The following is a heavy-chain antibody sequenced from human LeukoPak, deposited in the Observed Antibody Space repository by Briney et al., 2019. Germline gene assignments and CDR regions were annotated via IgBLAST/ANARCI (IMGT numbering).Heavy chain of an antibody. CDR3: ARDGSGSYMPFDY. CDR1: GYTFTNLA. J-gene: IGHJ4*02. V-gene: IGHV1-18*01. Sequence: GASVKVSCKASGYTFTNLAISWVRQAPGQGLEWMGWVSAKSGNTNYAQKFQGRVTMTTDTSTNTAYMELRSLRSDDTAAYFCARDGSGSYMPFDYWGQGTLVTVSS. D-gene: IGHD3-10*01. CDR2: VSAKSGNT.